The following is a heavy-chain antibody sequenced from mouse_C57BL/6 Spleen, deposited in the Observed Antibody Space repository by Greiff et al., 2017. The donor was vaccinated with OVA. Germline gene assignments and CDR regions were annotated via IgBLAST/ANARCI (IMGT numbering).Heavy chain of an antibody. CDR2: ISSGSSTI. Sequence: EVKLVESGGGLVKPGGSLKLSCAASGFTFSDYGMHWVRQAPEKGLEWVAYISSGSSTIYYADTVKGRFTISRDNAKNTLFLQMTSLRSEDTAMYYCARSWDRGYFDVWGTGTTVTVSS. CDR1: GFTFSDYG. CDR3: ARSWDRGYFDV. D-gene: IGHD3-3*01. J-gene: IGHJ1*03. V-gene: IGHV5-17*01.